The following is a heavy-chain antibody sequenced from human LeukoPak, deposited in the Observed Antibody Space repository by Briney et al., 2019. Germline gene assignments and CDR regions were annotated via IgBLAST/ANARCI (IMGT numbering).Heavy chain of an antibody. CDR2: ISSSSSYI. CDR1: GFTFSSYS. Sequence: GGALRLSCAASGFTFSSYSMNWVRQAPGKGLEWVSSISSSSSYIYYADSVKGRFTISRDNAKNSLYLQMNSLRAENTAVYYCARDSESDYDESYWGQGTLVTVSS. J-gene: IGHJ4*02. CDR3: ARDSESDYDESY. V-gene: IGHV3-21*01. D-gene: IGHD1-26*01.